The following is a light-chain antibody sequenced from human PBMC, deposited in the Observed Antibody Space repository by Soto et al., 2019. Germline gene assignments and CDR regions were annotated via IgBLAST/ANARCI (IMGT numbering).Light chain of an antibody. V-gene: IGKV3-20*01. CDR1: QSVSSSY. CDR3: QQYSASPRT. CDR2: SAS. Sequence: TVLTQSPGTLSLSPGERATLSCRASQSVSSSYLAWYQQKPGQAPRLLIHSASTRAPGIPDRFSASGAGTDFTLTISRLEPEDSAVYYCQQYSASPRTFGPGTKVDIK. J-gene: IGKJ3*01.